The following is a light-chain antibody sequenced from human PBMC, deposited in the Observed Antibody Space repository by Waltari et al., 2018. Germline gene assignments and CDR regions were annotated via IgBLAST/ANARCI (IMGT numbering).Light chain of an antibody. Sequence: DIVMTQSQDSLAVSLGERATIKCKYSQSVLYSSNNKNYLAWYQQKPGQPPKLLIYWASTRESGVPDRFSGSGSGTDFTLTISSLQAEDVAVYYCQQYYSTLMYTFGQGTKLEIK. CDR1: QSVLYSSNNKNY. CDR2: WAS. CDR3: QQYYSTLMYT. J-gene: IGKJ2*01. V-gene: IGKV4-1*01.